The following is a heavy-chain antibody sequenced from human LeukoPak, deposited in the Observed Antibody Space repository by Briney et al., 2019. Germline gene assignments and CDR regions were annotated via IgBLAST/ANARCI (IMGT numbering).Heavy chain of an antibody. V-gene: IGHV3-30*04. D-gene: IGHD2-8*01. J-gene: IGHJ4*02. CDR3: ATADIVLMVYGSNYFDY. CDR2: ISYDGSNK. Sequence: GRSLRLSCAASGFTFSSYAMHWVRQAPGKGLEWVAVISYDGSNKYYADSVKGRFTISRDNSKNTLYLQMNSLRAEDTAVYYCATADIVLMVYGSNYFDYWGQGTLVTVSS. CDR1: GFTFSSYA.